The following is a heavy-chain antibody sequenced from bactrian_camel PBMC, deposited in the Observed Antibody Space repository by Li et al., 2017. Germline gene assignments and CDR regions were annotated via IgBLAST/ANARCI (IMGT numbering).Heavy chain of an antibody. V-gene: IGHV3S9*01. CDR1: GFTFSSYA. CDR3: VAEGGVIIIAGYDI. CDR2: IYSDGSA. Sequence: HVQLVESGGGLVQPGGSLRLSCAASGFTFSSYAMSWVRQAPGKGLEWVSSIYSDGSAFYADDVKGRFTISRDNAKRTVDLQMNSLKSEDTAVYYCVAEGGVIIIAGYDIWGQGTQVTVS. D-gene: IGHD7*01. J-gene: IGHJ4*01.